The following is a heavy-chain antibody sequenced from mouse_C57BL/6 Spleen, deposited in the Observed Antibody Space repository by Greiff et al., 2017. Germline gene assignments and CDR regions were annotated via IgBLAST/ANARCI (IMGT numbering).Heavy chain of an antibody. Sequence: EVQLQESGGGLLKPGGSLKPSCAAPGFPFRSFAISWVPPTPEKRLGGVATISDGGSYTYYPDNVKGRFTISRDNAKNNLYLQMSHLKSEDTAMYYCARDSYGSSFAWFAYWGQGTLVTVSA. CDR2: ISDGGSYT. J-gene: IGHJ3*01. CDR3: ARDSYGSSFAWFAY. V-gene: IGHV5-4*01. D-gene: IGHD1-1*01. CDR1: GFPFRSFA.